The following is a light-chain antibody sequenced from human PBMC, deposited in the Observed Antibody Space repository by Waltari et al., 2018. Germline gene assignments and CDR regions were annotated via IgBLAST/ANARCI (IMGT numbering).Light chain of an antibody. V-gene: IGLV1-47*01. CDR2: RPN. CDR1: SSNIGSNF. J-gene: IGLJ7*01. CDR3: AAWDDSLSGAV. Sequence: QSVLTQPPSASGTPGQRVTISCSGSSSNIGSNFAYWYRQLPGRAPKLPIYRPNQRPSGVPDRFSGSKSGTSASLAITGLLSEDEADYYCAAWDDSLSGAVFGGGTQLTVL.